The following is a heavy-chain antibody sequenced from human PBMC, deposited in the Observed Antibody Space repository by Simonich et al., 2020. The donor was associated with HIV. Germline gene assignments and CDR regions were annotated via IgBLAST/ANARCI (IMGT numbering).Heavy chain of an antibody. D-gene: IGHD5-12*01. CDR3: ARRSGYALDY. CDR2: IDHSEST. V-gene: IGHV4-34*01. Sequence: QVHLQQWGAGLLKPSETLSLTCAVYGGSFSGYYWSWIRQPPGKGLEWIGEIDHSESTSSNPSLKSRVTMSVDTSKNQFSLKLTSVTAADTAVYYCARRSGYALDYWGQGTLVTVSS. CDR1: GGSFSGYY. J-gene: IGHJ4*02.